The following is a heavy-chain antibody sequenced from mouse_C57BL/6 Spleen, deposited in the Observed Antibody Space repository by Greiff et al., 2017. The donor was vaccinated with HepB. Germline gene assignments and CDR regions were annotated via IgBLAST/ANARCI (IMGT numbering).Heavy chain of an antibody. J-gene: IGHJ4*01. D-gene: IGHD2-3*01. CDR2: INPSTGGT. Sequence: EVQGVESGPELVKPGASVKISCKASGYSFTGYYMNWVKQSPEKSLEWIGEINPSTGGTTYNQKFKAKATLTVDKSSSTAYMQLKSLTSEDSAVYYCARYGLLLYYAMDYWGQGTSVTVSS. V-gene: IGHV1-42*01. CDR1: GYSFTGYY. CDR3: ARYGLLLYYAMDY.